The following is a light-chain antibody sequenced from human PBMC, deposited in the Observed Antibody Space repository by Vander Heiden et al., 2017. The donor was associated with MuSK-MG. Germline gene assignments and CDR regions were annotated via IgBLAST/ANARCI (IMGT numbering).Light chain of an antibody. Sequence: QSALPQPASVSGSPGQSITISCTGTSSDVGGYSLVSWFQQHPGKAPKLMIYEVNGRPSGVSTRFSGSKSGNTASLTISGLQAEDEADYYCCSYAGSSTSPYVFGTGTKVTVL. CDR2: EVN. V-gene: IGLV2-23*02. CDR3: CSYAGSSTSPYV. J-gene: IGLJ1*01. CDR1: SSDVGGYSL.